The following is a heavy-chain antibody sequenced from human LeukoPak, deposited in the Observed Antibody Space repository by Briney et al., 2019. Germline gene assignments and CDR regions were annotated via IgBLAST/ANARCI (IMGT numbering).Heavy chain of an antibody. CDR3: TTDTFGARDS. D-gene: IGHD3-10*01. J-gene: IGHJ4*02. CDR2: INEDGSST. Sequence: GGSLRLSCAASGYTFRRYWMHWVRQGLGKGLVWVSRINEDGSSTSYAESVRGRFTISRDNAKNTLYLQMNSLRAEDAAVYYCTTDTFGARDSWGQGTLVTVSS. CDR1: GYTFRRYW. V-gene: IGHV3-74*01.